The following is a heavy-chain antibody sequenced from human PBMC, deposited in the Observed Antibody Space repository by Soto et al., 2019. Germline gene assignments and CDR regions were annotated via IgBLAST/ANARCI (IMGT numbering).Heavy chain of an antibody. CDR2: IYSTNNT. CDR3: ARASIVSTMGGWLDP. Sequence: EVQLVESGGGLVQAGGSLRLSCAASGFTVSGTYMPWVRQAPGKGLEWVSIIYSTNNTYYADFVKGRFTMSRDNSKNTMWLQMNSLRAEDTAVYYCARASIVSTMGGWLDPWGQGARVIVSS. J-gene: IGHJ5*02. CDR1: GFTVSGTY. D-gene: IGHD5-12*01. V-gene: IGHV3-66*01.